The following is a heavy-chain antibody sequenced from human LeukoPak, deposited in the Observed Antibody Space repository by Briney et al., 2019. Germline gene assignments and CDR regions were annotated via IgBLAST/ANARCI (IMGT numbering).Heavy chain of an antibody. CDR1: GFTFSDYY. J-gene: IGHJ4*02. Sequence: GGSLRLSCAASGFTFSDYYMSWIRQAPGKGLEWVSYISSSGSTIYYADSVKGRFTISRDNAKNSLYLQMNSLRAEDTAVYYCARGKNTQESSSWPGWGQGTLVTVSS. V-gene: IGHV3-11*04. CDR3: ARGKNTQESSSWPG. D-gene: IGHD6-13*01. CDR2: ISSSGSTI.